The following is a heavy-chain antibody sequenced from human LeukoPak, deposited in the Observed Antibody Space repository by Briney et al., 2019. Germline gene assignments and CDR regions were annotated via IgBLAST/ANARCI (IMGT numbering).Heavy chain of an antibody. J-gene: IGHJ4*02. D-gene: IGHD6-13*01. CDR3: ARRGTSSSWAHFDY. V-gene: IGHV3-7*03. Sequence: GGSLRLSCAASGFTFSSYGMHWVRQAPGKGLEWVAKIKQDGSEKYYVDSVKGRFTISRDNAKNSLYLQMNSLGAEDTAVYYCARRGTSSSWAHFDYWGQGTLVTVSS. CDR1: GFTFSSYG. CDR2: IKQDGSEK.